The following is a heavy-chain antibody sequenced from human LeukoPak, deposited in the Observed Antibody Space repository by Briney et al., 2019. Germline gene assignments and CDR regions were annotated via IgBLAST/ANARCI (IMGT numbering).Heavy chain of an antibody. CDR1: GGSFSRYY. CDR2: ISSSGSTI. CDR3: ARVGRSGSGWFDP. V-gene: IGHV3-11*04. D-gene: IGHD3-10*01. J-gene: IGHJ5*02. Sequence: LSLTCAVNGGSFSRYYWSWIRQAPGKGLEWVSYISSSGSTIYYADSVKGRFTISRDNAKNSLYLQMNSLRAEDTAVYYCARVGRSGSGWFDPWGQGTLVTVSS.